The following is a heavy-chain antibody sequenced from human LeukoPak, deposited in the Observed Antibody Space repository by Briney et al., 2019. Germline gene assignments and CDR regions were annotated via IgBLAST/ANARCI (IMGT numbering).Heavy chain of an antibody. V-gene: IGHV4-59*01. Sequence: SETLSLPCTVSGGSISSYYWSWIRQPPGKGLEWIGYIYYSGSTNYNPSLKSRVTISVDTSKNQFSLKLSSVTAADTAVYYCARGGKMYSSSWYASNYYGMDVWGQGTTVTVSS. CDR2: IYYSGST. CDR1: GGSISSYY. J-gene: IGHJ6*02. D-gene: IGHD6-13*01. CDR3: ARGGKMYSSSWYASNYYGMDV.